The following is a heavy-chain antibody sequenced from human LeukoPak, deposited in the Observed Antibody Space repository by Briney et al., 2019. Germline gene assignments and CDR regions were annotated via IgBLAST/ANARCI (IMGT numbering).Heavy chain of an antibody. CDR2: IWYDGSNK. CDR1: GFTFSSYG. Sequence: PGRSRRLSCAASGFTFSSYGMHWVRQAPGKGLEWVAVIWYDGSNKYYADSVKGRFTISRDNSKNTLYLQMNSLRAEDTAVYYCARDVPAYYYDSSGYTDAFDIWGQGTMVTVTS. D-gene: IGHD3-22*01. J-gene: IGHJ3*02. CDR3: ARDVPAYYYDSSGYTDAFDI. V-gene: IGHV3-33*01.